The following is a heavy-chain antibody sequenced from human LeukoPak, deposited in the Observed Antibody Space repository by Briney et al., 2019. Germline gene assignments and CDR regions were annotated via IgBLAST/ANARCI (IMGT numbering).Heavy chain of an antibody. CDR2: IRYDGSNK. V-gene: IGHV3-30*02. J-gene: IGHJ4*02. CDR1: GFTFSSYG. Sequence: PGGSLRLSCAASGFTFSSYGMHWVRQAPGKGLEWVAFIRYDGSNKYYADSVKGRFTISRDNSKNTLYLQMNSLRAEDTAVYYCAKDRSLTGYYYYFDYWGQGTLVTVSS. CDR3: AKDRSLTGYYYYFDY. D-gene: IGHD3-9*01.